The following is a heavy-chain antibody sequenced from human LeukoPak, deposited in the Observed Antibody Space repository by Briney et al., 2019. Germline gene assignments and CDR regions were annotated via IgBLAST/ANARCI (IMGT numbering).Heavy chain of an antibody. J-gene: IGHJ4*02. V-gene: IGHV3-11*01. CDR3: VHGWASYGSGSSEFFDY. Sequence: GGSLRLSCAASGFTFSDYYMSWIRQAPGKGLEWVSYISSSGSTIYYTDSVKGRFTISRDNAKNSLYLQMNSLRAEDTAVYYCVHGWASYGSGSSEFFDYWGQGSLVTVSS. CDR2: ISSSGSTI. CDR1: GFTFSDYY. D-gene: IGHD3-10*01.